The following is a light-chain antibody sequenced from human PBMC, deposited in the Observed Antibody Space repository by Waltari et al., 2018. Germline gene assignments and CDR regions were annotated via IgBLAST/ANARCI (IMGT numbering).Light chain of an antibody. Sequence: QSALTQPRSVSGSPGPSVTISCTGTSSDVGGYKYVSWYQQHPGNAPKLIIYDVTKRPSGVPDRFSGSKSGNTASLTISGLQAEDEADYYCCSYAGPYTLIIFGGGTKLTVV. CDR2: DVT. CDR1: SSDVGGYKY. CDR3: CSYAGPYTLII. V-gene: IGLV2-11*02. J-gene: IGLJ2*01.